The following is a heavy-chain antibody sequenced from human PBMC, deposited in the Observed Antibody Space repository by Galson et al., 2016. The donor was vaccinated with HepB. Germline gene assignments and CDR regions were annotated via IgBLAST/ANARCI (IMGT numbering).Heavy chain of an antibody. J-gene: IGHJ2*01. D-gene: IGHD6-6*01. CDR1: GFTFDTYT. V-gene: IGHV3-21*01. Sequence: SLRLSCAASGFTFDTYTMNWLRQAPGKGLEWVSSVSHSSTYVYYADSVQGRFTISRDNAKNSLYLEMNNLRVEDTAVFYCASSLGWYFDVWGRGTLVAVSS. CDR2: VSHSSTYV. CDR3: ASSLGWYFDV.